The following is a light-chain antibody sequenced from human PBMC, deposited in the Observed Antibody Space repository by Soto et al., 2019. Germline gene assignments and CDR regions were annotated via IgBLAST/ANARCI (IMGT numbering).Light chain of an antibody. Sequence: QPVLTQSPSASASLGASVKLTCTLSSGHSNYAIAWHQQQPEKGPRFLMKLSSDGSHTKGDGIPDRFSGSSSGAERYLTISSLQSEDEADYYCQTWGTGISVVFGGGTKVTVL. V-gene: IGLV4-69*01. J-gene: IGLJ2*01. CDR3: QTWGTGISVV. CDR1: SGHSNYA. CDR2: LSSDGSH.